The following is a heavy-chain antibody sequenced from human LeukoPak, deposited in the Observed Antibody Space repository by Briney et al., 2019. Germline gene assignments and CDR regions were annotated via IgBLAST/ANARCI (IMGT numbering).Heavy chain of an antibody. CDR3: ARDQGVGRLGYYFDY. Sequence: GASVKVSCKASGYTFTGYYMHWVRQAPGQGLEWMGWINPNSGGTNYAQKFQGRVTMTRDTSISTAYMELSRLRSDDTAVYYCARDQGVGRLGYYFDYWGQGTLVTVSS. CDR2: INPNSGGT. D-gene: IGHD2-15*01. J-gene: IGHJ4*02. V-gene: IGHV1-2*02. CDR1: GYTFTGYY.